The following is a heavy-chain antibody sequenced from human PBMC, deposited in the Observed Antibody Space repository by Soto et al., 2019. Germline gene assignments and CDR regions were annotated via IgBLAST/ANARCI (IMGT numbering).Heavy chain of an antibody. J-gene: IGHJ6*02. Sequence: SETLSLTCTVSGGSISSSSYYWGWIRQPPGKGLEWIGSIYYSGSTYYNPSLKSRVTISVDTSKNQFSLKLSSVTAADTAVYYCVSGEVAARRTYSYYGMDVWGQGTTVTVAS. CDR3: VSGEVAARRTYSYYGMDV. CDR2: IYYSGST. CDR1: GGSISSSSYY. D-gene: IGHD6-6*01. V-gene: IGHV4-39*01.